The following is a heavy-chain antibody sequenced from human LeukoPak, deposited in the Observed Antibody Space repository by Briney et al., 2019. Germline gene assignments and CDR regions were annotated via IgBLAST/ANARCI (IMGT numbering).Heavy chain of an antibody. V-gene: IGHV1-8*01. CDR3: ARAGSGYSPLDY. D-gene: IGHD3-3*01. CDR1: GYTFTSYD. Sequence: ASVTVSCKASGYTFTSYDINWVRQAPRQGLEWVGWMNPNSGNTGYAQKFQGRVTMTRNTSISTAYMELSSLRSEDTAVYYCARAGSGYSPLDYWGQGTLVTVSS. CDR2: MNPNSGNT. J-gene: IGHJ4*02.